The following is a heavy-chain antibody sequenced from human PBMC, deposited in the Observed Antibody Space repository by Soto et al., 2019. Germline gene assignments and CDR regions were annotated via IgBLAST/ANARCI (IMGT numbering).Heavy chain of an antibody. Sequence: GESLKISCRGSGYSFTSYWIGLVRQMPGKGLEWMGIIYPGDSDTRYSPSFQGQVTISADKSISTAYLQWSSLKASDTAMYYCARTSAAGKYYYGMDVWGQGTTVTVSS. D-gene: IGHD6-13*01. CDR1: GYSFTSYW. V-gene: IGHV5-51*01. J-gene: IGHJ6*01. CDR2: IYPGDSDT. CDR3: ARTSAAGKYYYGMDV.